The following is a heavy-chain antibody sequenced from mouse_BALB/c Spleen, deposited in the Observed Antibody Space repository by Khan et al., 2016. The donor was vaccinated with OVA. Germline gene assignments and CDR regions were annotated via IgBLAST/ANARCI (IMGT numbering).Heavy chain of an antibody. D-gene: IGHD4-1*01. Sequence: EVQLQESGPGLVKPSQSLSLTCTVTGYSITSDYAWNWIRQFPGNKLEWMGYISYSGSTSYNPSLKSRISITRDTSKNQFFLQLNSVTTEDTATYYCATGTYYLDYWGQGTTLTVSS. CDR3: ATGTYYLDY. V-gene: IGHV3-2*02. CDR2: ISYSGST. J-gene: IGHJ2*01. CDR1: GYSITSDYA.